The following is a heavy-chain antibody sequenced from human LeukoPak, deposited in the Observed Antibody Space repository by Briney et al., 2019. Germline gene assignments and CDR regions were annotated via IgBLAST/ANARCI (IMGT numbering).Heavy chain of an antibody. Sequence: GGSLRLSCAASGFTFSSYSMIWVRQAPGKGLEWVSLITWDGGTTYYADSVKGRFTISRDNSKNSVYLQMNSLRTEDTALYYCTKDRYCTTTSCPLDYWGQGTLVTVSS. J-gene: IGHJ4*02. CDR3: TKDRYCTTTSCPLDY. CDR1: GFTFSSYS. CDR2: ITWDGGTT. V-gene: IGHV3-43*01. D-gene: IGHD2-2*01.